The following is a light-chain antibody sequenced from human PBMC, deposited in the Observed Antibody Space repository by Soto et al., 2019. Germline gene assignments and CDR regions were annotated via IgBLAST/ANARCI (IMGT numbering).Light chain of an antibody. CDR1: EYVDIY. J-gene: IGKJ4*01. CDR2: HAF. V-gene: IGKV3-11*01. Sequence: ETVLTQSPATLSLSPGETATLSCSASEYVDIYLAWYQQKPGQAPRLLIYHAFNRATGIPARFSGSGSGTDFTLTISSLEPEDSAVYYCQQRRNWPPLTFGGGTRVEIK. CDR3: QQRRNWPPLT.